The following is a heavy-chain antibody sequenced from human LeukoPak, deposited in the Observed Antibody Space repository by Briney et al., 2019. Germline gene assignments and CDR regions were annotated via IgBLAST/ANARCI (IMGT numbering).Heavy chain of an antibody. Sequence: PGGSLRLSCAASGFTFSSYSMNWVRQAPGKGLEWVSYISSSSSTIYYADSVKGRFTISRDNAKNSLYLQMNSLRAEDTAVYYCARGGERYFDWLYPRRGNYFDYWGQGTLVTVSS. CDR2: ISSSSSTI. V-gene: IGHV3-48*04. J-gene: IGHJ4*02. CDR1: GFTFSSYS. CDR3: ARGGERYFDWLYPRRGNYFDY. D-gene: IGHD3-9*01.